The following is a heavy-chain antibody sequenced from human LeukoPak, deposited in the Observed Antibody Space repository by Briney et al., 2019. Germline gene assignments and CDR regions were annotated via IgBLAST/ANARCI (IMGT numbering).Heavy chain of an antibody. Sequence: TGGSLRLSCSASGFTFSTYAMAWVRQAPGKGLGWVSCISINARVTYYGESVRGRFTISRDNSKNTLYLQMNSLRADDAATYYCARDIPNSSWGLDVWGQGTAVTVSS. CDR1: GFTFSTYA. V-gene: IGHV3-23*01. D-gene: IGHD6-13*01. J-gene: IGHJ6*02. CDR2: ISINARVT. CDR3: ARDIPNSSWGLDV.